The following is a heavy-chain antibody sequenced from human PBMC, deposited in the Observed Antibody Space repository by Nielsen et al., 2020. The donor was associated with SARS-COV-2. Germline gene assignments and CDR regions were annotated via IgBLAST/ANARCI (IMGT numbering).Heavy chain of an antibody. D-gene: IGHD3-16*02. V-gene: IGHV3-11*05. CDR2: ISSSSSYT. J-gene: IGHJ4*02. Sequence: GESLKISCAASGFTFSDYYMSWIRQAPGKGLEWVSYISSSSSYTNYADSVKGRFTISRDNAKNSLYLQMNSLRAEDTAVYYCARAITFGGVIYIRRYYFDYWGQGTLVTVSS. CDR1: GFTFSDYY. CDR3: ARAITFGGVIYIRRYYFDY.